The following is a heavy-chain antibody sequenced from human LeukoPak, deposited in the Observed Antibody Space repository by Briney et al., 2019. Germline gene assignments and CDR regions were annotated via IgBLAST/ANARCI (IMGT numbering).Heavy chain of an antibody. CDR1: GFNFGYYW. D-gene: IGHD4-23*01. CDR3: ARGGGGSFDL. CDR2: IHSDGRDT. V-gene: IGHV3-74*03. Sequence: GGSLRLFCGASGFNFGYYWMHWVRHVPGKGLVWVSRIHSDGRDTTYAESVKGRFTISRDNAKNTLGLEMNRLNVDDTAVYFCARGGGGSFDLWGQGTLVTVSS. J-gene: IGHJ4*02.